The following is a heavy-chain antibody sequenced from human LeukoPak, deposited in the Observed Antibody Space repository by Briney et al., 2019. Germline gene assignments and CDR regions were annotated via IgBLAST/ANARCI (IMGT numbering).Heavy chain of an antibody. D-gene: IGHD6-19*01. CDR2: ISSSSSYI. CDR3: ARDRRAVAGIDY. J-gene: IGHJ4*02. Sequence: PGGSLRLSCAASGFTFSSYSMNWVRRAPGKGLEWVSSISSSSSYIYYADSVKGRFTISRDNAKNSLYLQMNSLRAEDTAVYYCARDRRAVAGIDYWGQGTLVTVSS. V-gene: IGHV3-21*01. CDR1: GFTFSSYS.